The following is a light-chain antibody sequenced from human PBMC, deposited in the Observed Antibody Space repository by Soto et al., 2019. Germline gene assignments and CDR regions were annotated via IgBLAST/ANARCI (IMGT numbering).Light chain of an antibody. CDR1: SSDIGDYTH. J-gene: IGLJ2*01. CDR2: EVS. CDR3: CSYTSISTSAV. V-gene: IGLV2-14*01. Sequence: QSALTQPASVSGSPGQSITISCTGTSSDIGDYTHVSWYQQHPGKAPKLIIYEVSDRPSGVSNRFSGSKSGNTASLTISGLQTEEEADYYCCSYTSISTSAVFGGGTQLTVL.